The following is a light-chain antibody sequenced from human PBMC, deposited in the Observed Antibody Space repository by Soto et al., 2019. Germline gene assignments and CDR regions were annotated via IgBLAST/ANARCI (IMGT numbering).Light chain of an antibody. CDR2: SAS. J-gene: IGKJ1*01. CDR1: HSVSSSY. CDR3: QQYSTYTPRT. Sequence: ELVLTQSPGTLSLSPGERATLSCRVSHSVSSSYLAWYQQKPGQAPRLLIYSASSRATGIPDRFSGSGSGTDYTLTISSLQPDDFATYYCQQYSTYTPRTFGQGTKVDIK. V-gene: IGKV3-20*01.